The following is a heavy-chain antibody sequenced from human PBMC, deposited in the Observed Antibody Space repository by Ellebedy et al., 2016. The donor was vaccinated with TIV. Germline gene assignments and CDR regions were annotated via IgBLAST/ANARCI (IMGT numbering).Heavy chain of an antibody. Sequence: GESLKISXAASGFTFSSYSMNWVRQAPGKGLEWVSAISGSGGSTYYADSVKGRFTISRDNSKNTLYLQMNSLRAEDTAVYYCAKARVWSGPGFDYWGQGTLVTVSS. V-gene: IGHV3-23*01. D-gene: IGHD2-21*01. CDR3: AKARVWSGPGFDY. CDR2: ISGSGGST. J-gene: IGHJ4*02. CDR1: GFTFSSYS.